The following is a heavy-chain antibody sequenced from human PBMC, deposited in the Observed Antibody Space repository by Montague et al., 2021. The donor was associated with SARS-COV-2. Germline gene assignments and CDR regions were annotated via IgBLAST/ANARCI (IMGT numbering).Heavy chain of an antibody. J-gene: IGHJ6*02. CDR2: INHSGST. Sequence: SETLSLTCAVYGGSFSGYYWSWIRQPPGKGLEWIGEINHSGSTNYNPSLKSRVTISADTSKNQSSLKLSSVTAAATAVYYCARGRAVTTFYYYYYGMGVWGQGTTVTVSS. D-gene: IGHD4-17*01. V-gene: IGHV4-34*01. CDR3: ARGRAVTTFYYYYYGMGV. CDR1: GGSFSGYY.